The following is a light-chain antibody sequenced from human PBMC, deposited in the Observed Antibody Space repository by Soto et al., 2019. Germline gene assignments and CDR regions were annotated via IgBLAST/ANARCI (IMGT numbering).Light chain of an antibody. CDR1: QSLLYNSNNRNY. CDR2: WAS. Sequence: DIVMSQSPDSLAVSLGERATIDCKSGQSLLYNSNNRNYLAWYQQKPGQPPKLLIHWASTRESGVPDRFSGSGSGTDFTLTISSLQAEDVALYYCQQYLITPPTFGQGTKVEIK. V-gene: IGKV4-1*01. J-gene: IGKJ1*01. CDR3: QQYLITPPT.